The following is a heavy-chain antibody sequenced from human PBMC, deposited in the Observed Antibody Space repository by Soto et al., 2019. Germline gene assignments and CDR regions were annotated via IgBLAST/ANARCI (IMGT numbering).Heavy chain of an antibody. CDR1: GFTFSGYW. Sequence: EVQLVESGGGLAQPGGSLRLSCVASGFTFSGYWMSWVRQTPGKGLEWVTNTKPDGSETYYLDSVTGRFTISRDNVRNSLYLQMSSLRGDDTAVYYCARDDCYRSIDYWGQGAVVTVSP. V-gene: IGHV3-7*03. J-gene: IGHJ4*02. CDR2: TKPDGSET. CDR3: ARDDCYRSIDY. D-gene: IGHD2-21*01.